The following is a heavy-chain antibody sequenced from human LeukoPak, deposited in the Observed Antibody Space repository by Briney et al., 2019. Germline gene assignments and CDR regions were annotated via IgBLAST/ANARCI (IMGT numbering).Heavy chain of an antibody. CDR2: ISYDGSNK. D-gene: IGHD5-18*01. Sequence: GGSLRLSCAASGFTFSSYGMHWVRQAPGKGLEWVAVISYDGSNKYYADSVKGRFTISRDNSKNTLYLQMNSLRAEDTAVYYCAKKESGYSHGKTDYWGQGTLVTVSS. J-gene: IGHJ4*02. V-gene: IGHV3-30*18. CDR1: GFTFSSYG. CDR3: AKKESGYSHGKTDY.